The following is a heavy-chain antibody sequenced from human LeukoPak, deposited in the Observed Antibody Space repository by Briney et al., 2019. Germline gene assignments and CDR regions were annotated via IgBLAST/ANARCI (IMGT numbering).Heavy chain of an antibody. D-gene: IGHD6-19*01. Sequence: GESLQISCKGSGYSFTSYWIGWVRQLPGKGLEWMGIIYPGDSDTRYSPSFQGQVSISADKSISTAYLQWSSLKASDTAMYYCARRGSSGWYVADYWGQGTLVTVSS. CDR1: GYSFTSYW. CDR3: ARRGSSGWYVADY. CDR2: IYPGDSDT. V-gene: IGHV5-51*01. J-gene: IGHJ4*02.